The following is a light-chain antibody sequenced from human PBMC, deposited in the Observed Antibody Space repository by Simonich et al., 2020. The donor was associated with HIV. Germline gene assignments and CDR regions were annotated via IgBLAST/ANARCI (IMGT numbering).Light chain of an antibody. J-gene: IGKJ2*01. V-gene: IGKV3D-20*01. CDR3: QQYGSSGYT. Sequence: EIVLTQSPGTLSLSPGERATLSCRASQSVSSSYLAWYQQKPGLAPRLLIYDASSRATGIPDRVSGSGSGTDFTLTISRLEPEDFAVYYCQQYGSSGYTFGQGTKLEIK. CDR1: QSVSSSY. CDR2: DAS.